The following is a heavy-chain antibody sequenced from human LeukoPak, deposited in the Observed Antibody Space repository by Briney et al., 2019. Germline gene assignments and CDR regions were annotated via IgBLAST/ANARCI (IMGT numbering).Heavy chain of an antibody. J-gene: IGHJ5*01. CDR1: GFTFSGYD. D-gene: IGHD6-19*01. CDR3: TRTSLSGWFDS. V-gene: IGHV3-13*01. CDR2: IDIAGDT. Sequence: PGGSLRLACAASGFTFSGYDMHWVRQPPGKGLEWVSTIDIAGDTYYPDSVKGRFTIPRQNGKNSLYLQMNSLRAEDTAVYYCTRTSLSGWFDSWGQGTLVTVSS.